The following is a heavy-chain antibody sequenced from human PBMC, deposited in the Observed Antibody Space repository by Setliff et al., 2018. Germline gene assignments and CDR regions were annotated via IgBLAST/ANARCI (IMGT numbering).Heavy chain of an antibody. CDR2: ISASGRTT. D-gene: IGHD3-10*02. CDR3: AKDVSPPGTNGWHPDVRDI. Sequence: GGSLRLSCAASRFTFSNYAMSWVRQAPGKGLEWVSAISASGRTTYSADSVKGRFTISRDNSKNTLSLQMNSLRAEDTAVYYCAKDVSPPGTNGWHPDVRDIWGQGTMVTVSS. CDR1: RFTFSNYA. J-gene: IGHJ3*02. V-gene: IGHV3-23*01.